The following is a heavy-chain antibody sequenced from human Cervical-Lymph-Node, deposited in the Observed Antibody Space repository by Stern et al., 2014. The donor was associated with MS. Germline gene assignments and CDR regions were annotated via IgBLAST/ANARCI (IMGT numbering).Heavy chain of an antibody. CDR3: ARAYDSGYDFGNLNWFDP. D-gene: IGHD5-12*01. CDR1: GGTFSSYA. Sequence: QVQLQQSGAEVKKPGSSVKVSCKASGGTFSSYAISWVRQAPGQGLEWMGGIIPIFGTANYAQKFQGRVTITADESTSTAYMELSSLRSEDTAVYYCARAYDSGYDFGNLNWFDPWGQGTLVTVSS. CDR2: IIPIFGTA. J-gene: IGHJ5*02. V-gene: IGHV1-69*01.